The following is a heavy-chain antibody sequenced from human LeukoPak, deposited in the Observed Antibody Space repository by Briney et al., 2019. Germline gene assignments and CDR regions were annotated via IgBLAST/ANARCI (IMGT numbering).Heavy chain of an antibody. J-gene: IGHJ4*02. V-gene: IGHV4-39*01. Sequence: SETLSLTCTVSGGSISSSSYYWGWMRQPPGKGLEWFGSIYYTGNTYYNPSLKSRVTISVDTSKHRFSLKLSSATAADTAVYYCAKSDYGDLIDYWGQGTLVTVSS. D-gene: IGHD4-17*01. CDR2: IYYTGNT. CDR1: GGSISSSSYY. CDR3: AKSDYGDLIDY.